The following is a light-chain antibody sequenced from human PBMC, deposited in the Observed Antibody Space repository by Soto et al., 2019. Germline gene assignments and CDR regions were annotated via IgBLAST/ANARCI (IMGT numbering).Light chain of an antibody. CDR3: QQYNNWPPIT. CDR2: GAS. CDR1: QSVRSK. Sequence: EVVMTQSPDTLSVPPGETVTLSCRASQSVRSKLAWYQQKPGQAPRLFIYGASTRATGIPARFSGSGSGTEFTLTISSLQSEDFALYYCQQYNNWPPITFGQGTLLEIK. J-gene: IGKJ5*01. V-gene: IGKV3-15*01.